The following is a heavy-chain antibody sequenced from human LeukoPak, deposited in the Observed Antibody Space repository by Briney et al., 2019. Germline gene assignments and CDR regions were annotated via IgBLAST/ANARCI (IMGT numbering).Heavy chain of an antibody. D-gene: IGHD5-18*01. CDR3: ARSLRGYSSGLGDYFDY. Sequence: GGSLRLSCAASGFTFSNAWMNWVRQAPGKGLEWVSSISSSSTYIYYADSVKGRFTISRDNAKNSLYLQMNSLRAEDTAVYYCARSLRGYSSGLGDYFDYWGQGTLVTVSS. CDR1: GFTFSNAW. CDR2: ISSSSTYI. J-gene: IGHJ4*02. V-gene: IGHV3-21*01.